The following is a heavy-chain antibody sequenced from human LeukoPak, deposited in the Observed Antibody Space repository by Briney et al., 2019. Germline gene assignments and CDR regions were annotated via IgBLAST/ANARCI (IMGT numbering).Heavy chain of an antibody. D-gene: IGHD2-2*01. CDR2: IYYSGST. CDR3: ARLGYCSRTSCYGLDY. J-gene: IGHJ4*02. Sequence: SQTLSLTCTVSGGSISSGGYYWSWIRQHPGKGLEWIGYIYYSGSTYYNPSLKSRVTISVDTSKNQFSLKLSSVTAADTAVYYCARLGYCSRTSCYGLDYWGQGTLVTVSS. CDR1: GGSISSGGYY. V-gene: IGHV4-31*03.